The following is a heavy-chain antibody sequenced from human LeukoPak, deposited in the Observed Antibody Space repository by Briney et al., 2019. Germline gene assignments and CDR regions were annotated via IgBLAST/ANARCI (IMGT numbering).Heavy chain of an antibody. CDR3: AKDHVALNSDFWTHFDY. V-gene: IGHV3-13*01. CDR2: IGTAGDT. J-gene: IGHJ4*02. D-gene: IGHD3-3*01. Sequence: GGSLRLSCAASGFTFSSYDMHWVRQATGKGLEWVSAIGTAGDTYYPGSVKGRFTISRENAKNSLYPQMNSLRAGDTAVYYCAKDHVALNSDFWTHFDYWGQGALVAVSS. CDR1: GFTFSSYD.